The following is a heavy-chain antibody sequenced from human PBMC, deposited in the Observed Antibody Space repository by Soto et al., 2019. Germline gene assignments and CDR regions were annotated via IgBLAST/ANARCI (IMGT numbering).Heavy chain of an antibody. CDR1: GFTFSSYA. Sequence: GGSLRLSCAASGFTFSSYAMHWVRQAPGKGLEWVAVISYDGSNKYYADSVKGRFTISRDNSKNTLYLQMNSLRAEDTAVYYCAREENLSFDYWGQGTLVTVSS. CDR2: ISYDGSNK. J-gene: IGHJ4*02. CDR3: AREENLSFDY. V-gene: IGHV3-30-3*01.